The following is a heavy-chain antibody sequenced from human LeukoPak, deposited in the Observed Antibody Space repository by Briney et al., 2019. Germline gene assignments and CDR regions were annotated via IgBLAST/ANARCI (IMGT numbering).Heavy chain of an antibody. CDR3: ARGGAAAGDAFDI. J-gene: IGHJ3*02. V-gene: IGHV3-21*01. D-gene: IGHD6-13*01. CDR2: ISSSSSYI. Sequence: PGGSLRLSCAASGFTFSSYSMNWVRQAPGKGLEWVSSISSSSSYIYYADSVKGRFTISRDNAKNSLYLQMNSLRAEDRAVYFCARGGAAAGDAFDIWGQGTMVTVSS. CDR1: GFTFSSYS.